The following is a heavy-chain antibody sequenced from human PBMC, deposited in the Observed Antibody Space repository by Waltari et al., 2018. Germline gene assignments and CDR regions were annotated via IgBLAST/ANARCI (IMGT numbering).Heavy chain of an antibody. V-gene: IGHV2-5*01. CDR1: GFSLSTSGVG. D-gene: IGHD1-26*01. CDR3: AHRSQYVGFDY. Sequence: QITLKESGPTLVKPTQTLTLTCTFSGFSLSTSGVGVGWIRQPPGKALEWLALIYWNDEKRYSPFMKSRLTITKDTSKDQVVLTMTNMDPVDTATYYCAHRSQYVGFDYWGQGTLVTVSS. J-gene: IGHJ4*02. CDR2: IYWNDEK.